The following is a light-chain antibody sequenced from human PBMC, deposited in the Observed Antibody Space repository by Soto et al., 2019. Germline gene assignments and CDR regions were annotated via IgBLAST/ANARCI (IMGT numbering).Light chain of an antibody. J-gene: IGLJ2*01. CDR3: SSYTSSSTVV. CDR2: DVS. CDR1: SSDIGAYNY. Sequence: QSALTQPASVSGSPGQSITISCTGTSSDIGAYNYVSWYQQHPGKAPKLMIYDVSNRPSGVSNRFSGSKSVNTASLTISGLQAEDEADYYCSSYTSSSTVVFGGGTKVIVL. V-gene: IGLV2-14*03.